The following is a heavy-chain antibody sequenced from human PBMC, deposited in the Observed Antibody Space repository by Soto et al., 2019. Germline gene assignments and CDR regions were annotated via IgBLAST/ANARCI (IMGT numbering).Heavy chain of an antibody. CDR2: ISGSGGST. V-gene: IGHV3-23*01. J-gene: IGHJ4*02. CDR3: AKDVGWRFLEWLFDY. Sequence: GGSLRLSCAASGFTFSSYAMSWVRQAPGKGLEWVSAISGSGGSTYYADSVKGRFTISRDNSKNTLYLQMNSLRAEDTAIYYCAKDVGWRFLEWLFDYWGQGTLVTVSS. CDR1: GFTFSSYA. D-gene: IGHD3-3*01.